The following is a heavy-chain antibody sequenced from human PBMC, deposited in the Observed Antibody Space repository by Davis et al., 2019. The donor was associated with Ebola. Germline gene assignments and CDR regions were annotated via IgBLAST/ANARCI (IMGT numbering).Heavy chain of an antibody. Sequence: GESLKISCAASGFTFSNHWMSWVRQAPGKGLEWVANINQDGGDKYYVDSVKGRFTISRDNSKNTLYLQMNSLRVEDTAMYYCAKGGYQLLHDYWGQGTLVTVSS. CDR3: AKGGYQLLHDY. CDR1: GFTFSNHW. V-gene: IGHV3-7*03. J-gene: IGHJ4*02. D-gene: IGHD4-11*01. CDR2: INQDGGDK.